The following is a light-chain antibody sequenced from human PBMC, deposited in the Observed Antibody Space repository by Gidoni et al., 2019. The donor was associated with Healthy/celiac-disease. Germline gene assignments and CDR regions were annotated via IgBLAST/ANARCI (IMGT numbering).Light chain of an antibody. Sequence: FPFTLSPGTLSLSPGERATLSCRASQSVSSSYLAWYQQKPGQAPRLLIYGASSRATGIPDRFSGSGSGTDFTLTISRLEPEDFAVYYCQQYGSSPQTFGGGTKVEIK. J-gene: IGKJ4*01. CDR2: GAS. CDR3: QQYGSSPQT. V-gene: IGKV3-20*01. CDR1: QSVSSSY.